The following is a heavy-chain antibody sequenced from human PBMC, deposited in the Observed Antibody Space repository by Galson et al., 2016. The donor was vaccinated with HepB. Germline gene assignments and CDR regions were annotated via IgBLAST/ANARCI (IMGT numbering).Heavy chain of an antibody. CDR1: GGSFSDYY. Sequence: ETLSLTCAVYGGSFSDYYWSWIRQPPGKGLEWIGEINHSGSADYNPSLMSRVTISVDTSKNQFSLKLTSVTAADTAVYYCASTRIQIWLRPFDPWGQGILVTVSS. J-gene: IGHJ5*02. CDR3: ASTRIQIWLRPFDP. D-gene: IGHD5-18*01. V-gene: IGHV4-34*01. CDR2: INHSGSA.